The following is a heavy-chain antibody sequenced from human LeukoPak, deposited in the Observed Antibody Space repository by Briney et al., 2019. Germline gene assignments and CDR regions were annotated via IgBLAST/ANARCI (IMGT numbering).Heavy chain of an antibody. CDR1: GFTVSSNY. Sequence: PGGSLRLSCAASGFTVSSNYMSWVRQAPGKGLEWVSVIYSGGSTYYADSVKGRFTISRDNSKNTLYLQMNSLRAEDTAVYYCAKDPNAIVVVPAAGSMVDYWGQGTQVTVSS. D-gene: IGHD2-2*01. CDR2: IYSGGST. J-gene: IGHJ4*02. CDR3: AKDPNAIVVVPAAGSMVDY. V-gene: IGHV3-53*05.